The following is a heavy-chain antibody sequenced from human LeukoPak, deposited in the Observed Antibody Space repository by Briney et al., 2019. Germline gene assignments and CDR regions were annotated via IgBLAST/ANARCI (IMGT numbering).Heavy chain of an antibody. CDR3: ARDGKAAAGWGLDY. V-gene: IGHV4-39*07. D-gene: IGHD6-13*01. CDR2: IYSSGST. Sequence: PSETLSLTCTVSGGSISSSPHYWGWIRQPPGKGLEWIGSIYSSGSTYHNPSLKSRVTISVDTSKNQFSLKLSSVTAADTAVYYCARDGKAAAGWGLDYWGQGTLVTVSS. CDR1: GGSISSSPHY. J-gene: IGHJ4*02.